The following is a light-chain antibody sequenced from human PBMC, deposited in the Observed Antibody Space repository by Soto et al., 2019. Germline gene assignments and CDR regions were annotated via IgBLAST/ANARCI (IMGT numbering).Light chain of an antibody. CDR2: GNS. Sequence: QSVLTQPPSVSGAPGQRVTLSCTGSSSNIGAGYDGHWYQQLPGTAPKLLISGNSNRPSGVPDRFSGSKSGTSASLAITGLQAEDEADYYCQSYASSLSGWVFGGGTQLTVL. V-gene: IGLV1-40*01. CDR1: SSNIGAGYD. CDR3: QSYASSLSGWV. J-gene: IGLJ7*01.